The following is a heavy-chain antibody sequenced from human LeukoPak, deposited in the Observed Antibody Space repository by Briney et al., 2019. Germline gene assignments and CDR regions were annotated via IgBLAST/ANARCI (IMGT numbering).Heavy chain of an antibody. J-gene: IGHJ6*03. V-gene: IGHV1-2*04. CDR1: GYTFTGYY. CDR2: INPNSGGT. CDR3: ARASVASGFWSGHPTPLYYYYYMDV. Sequence: GASVKVSCKASGYTFTGYYMHWVRQAPGQGLEWMGWINPNSGGTNYAQKFQGWVTMTRDTSISTAYMELSRLRSDDTAVYYCARASVASGFWSGHPTPLYYYYYMDVWGKGTTVTVSS. D-gene: IGHD3-3*01.